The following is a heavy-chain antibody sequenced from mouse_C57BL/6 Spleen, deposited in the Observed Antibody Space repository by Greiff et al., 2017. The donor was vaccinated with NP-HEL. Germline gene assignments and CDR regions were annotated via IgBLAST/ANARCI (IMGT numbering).Heavy chain of an antibody. V-gene: IGHV1-55*01. Sequence: QVQLQPGAELVKPGASVKMSCKASGYTFTSYWITWVMQRPGQGLEWIGDIFPGSGSTNYNEKIKSKATLTVDTSSSTASMQLSSLTSEDSAVYYCARYYYGNYWYFDVWGTGTTVTVSS. CDR1: GYTFTSYW. D-gene: IGHD1-1*01. CDR2: IFPGSGST. CDR3: ARYYYGNYWYFDV. J-gene: IGHJ1*03.